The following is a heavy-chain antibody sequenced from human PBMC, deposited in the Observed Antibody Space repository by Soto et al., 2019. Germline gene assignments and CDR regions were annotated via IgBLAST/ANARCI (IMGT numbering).Heavy chain of an antibody. CDR2: IYHSGST. D-gene: IGHD3-10*01. CDR1: GGSISSGGYS. CDR3: ARGVTMVRGVIIPWFDP. V-gene: IGHV4-30-2*05. Sequence: SETLSLTCAVSGGSISSGGYSWSWIRQPPGKGLECIGYIYHSGSTYYNPSLKSRVTISVDTSKRHFSLKLSSVTAADTAVYYCARGVTMVRGVIIPWFDPWGQGTLVTVSS. J-gene: IGHJ5*02.